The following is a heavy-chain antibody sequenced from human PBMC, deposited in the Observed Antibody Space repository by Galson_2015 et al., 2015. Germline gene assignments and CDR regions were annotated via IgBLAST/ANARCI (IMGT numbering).Heavy chain of an antibody. V-gene: IGHV7-4-1*02. CDR3: ARDYLQSSYAMSNWFDP. J-gene: IGHJ5*02. D-gene: IGHD1-26*01. CDR1: GYTFTSYA. Sequence: SVKVSCKASGYTFTSYAMNWVRQAPGQGLEWMGWINTNTGNPTYAQGFIGRFVFSLDTSVSTAYLLISSLKAEDTAVYYCARDYLQSSYAMSNWFDPWGQGTLVTVS. CDR2: INTNTGNP.